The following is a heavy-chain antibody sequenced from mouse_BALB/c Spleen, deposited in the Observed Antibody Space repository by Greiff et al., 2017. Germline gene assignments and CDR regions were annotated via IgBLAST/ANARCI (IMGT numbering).Heavy chain of an antibody. Sequence: VQLKESGGGLVKPGGSLKLSCAASGFTFSDYYMYWVRQTPEKRLEWVATISDGGSYTYYPDSVKGRFTISRDNAKNNLYLQMSSLKSEDTAMYYCARDAWFAYWGQGTLVTVSA. V-gene: IGHV5-4*02. CDR1: GFTFSDYY. CDR2: ISDGGSYT. J-gene: IGHJ3*01. CDR3: ARDAWFAY.